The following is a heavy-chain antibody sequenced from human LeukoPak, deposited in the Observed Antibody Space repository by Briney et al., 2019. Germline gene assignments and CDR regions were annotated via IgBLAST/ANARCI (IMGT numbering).Heavy chain of an antibody. CDR1: GYSFSDYW. CDR2: IYPGDSET. CDR3: ARQRGYRMTKDDFDV. V-gene: IGHV5-51*01. J-gene: IGHJ3*01. Sequence: GEPLKISCKASGYSFSDYWIGWVRHMPGKGLEWMTIIYPGDSETRYSPSLQGQVTISADKSINTVYLQWNSLKASDTAMYYCARQRGYRMTKDDFDVWGQGTMITVSS. D-gene: IGHD2-2*03.